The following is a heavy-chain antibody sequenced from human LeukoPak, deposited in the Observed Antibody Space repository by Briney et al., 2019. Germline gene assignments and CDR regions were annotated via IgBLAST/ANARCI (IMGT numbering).Heavy chain of an antibody. V-gene: IGHV3-33*08. D-gene: IGHD4-23*01. J-gene: IGHJ4*02. Sequence: PGGSLRLSCVASGFTFSNFSMHWVRQAPGKGLEWVAVIWYDGSNKYYADSVKGRFTISRDNPKNTLYVQMNSLRAEDTAVYYCARGRGADYGGNSGYFDYWGQGTLVTVSS. CDR3: ARGRGADYGGNSGYFDY. CDR2: IWYDGSNK. CDR1: GFTFSNFS.